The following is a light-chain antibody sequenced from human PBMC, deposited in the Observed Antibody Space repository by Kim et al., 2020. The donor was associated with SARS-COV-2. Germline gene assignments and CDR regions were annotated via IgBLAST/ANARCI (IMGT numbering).Light chain of an antibody. Sequence: IVLTQSPGTLSLSPGETATLSCRASQSVGSSFFAWYQQKPGQAPRLLIYGISIRATGIPDRFSGSGSGTEFTLTISRLEPEDFAVYYCQQFDRSVCTFGPGTKVDIK. J-gene: IGKJ3*01. CDR3: QQFDRSVCT. CDR2: GIS. V-gene: IGKV3-20*01. CDR1: QSVGSSF.